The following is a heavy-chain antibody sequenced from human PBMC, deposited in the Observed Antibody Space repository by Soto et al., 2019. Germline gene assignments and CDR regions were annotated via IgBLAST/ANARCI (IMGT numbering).Heavy chain of an antibody. CDR3: ARGTDYYDSSGYYGADY. V-gene: IGHV1-69*01. Sequence: QVQLVQFGAEVKKPGSSVKVSCKASGGTFSSYAFSWVRQAPGQGLEWMGGIIPIFGTANYAQKFQGRVTITADESTSTAYMELSSLRSEDTAVYYCARGTDYYDSSGYYGADYWGQGTLVTVSS. J-gene: IGHJ4*02. CDR2: IIPIFGTA. CDR1: GGTFSSYA. D-gene: IGHD3-22*01.